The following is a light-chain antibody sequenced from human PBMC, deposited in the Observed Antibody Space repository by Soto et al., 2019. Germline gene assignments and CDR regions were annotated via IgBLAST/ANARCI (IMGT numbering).Light chain of an antibody. CDR3: QQYSTSPT. J-gene: IGKJ5*01. Sequence: TVLTQSPGTLSLSHRERATLSCRASQSVSNNYLAWYQQKPGQAPRRLIYGASSRATGIPDRFSGRGSGTDFTLTISRLEPEDFAVYYCQQYSTSPTSGEASRLEIK. V-gene: IGKV3-20*01. CDR2: GAS. CDR1: QSVSNNY.